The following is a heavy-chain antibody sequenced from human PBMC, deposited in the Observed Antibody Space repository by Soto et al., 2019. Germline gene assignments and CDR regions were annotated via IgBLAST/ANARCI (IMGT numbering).Heavy chain of an antibody. CDR1: GYTFSNYD. V-gene: IGHV1-8*01. CDR2: VNPNNGDT. D-gene: IGHD3-10*01. Sequence: QVQLVQSGAELKKPGASVKVSCKASGYTFSNYDMNWVRQATGQGPEWIGWVNPNNGDTGYAQKSQGRVPLTTDISTTTAYMELTSLRSEDTAIYYCAKVSRKGSAIDFDYWGQGTLITVSS. J-gene: IGHJ4*02. CDR3: AKVSRKGSAIDFDY.